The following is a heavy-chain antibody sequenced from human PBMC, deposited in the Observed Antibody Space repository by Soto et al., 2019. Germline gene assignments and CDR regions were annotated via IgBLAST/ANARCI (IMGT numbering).Heavy chain of an antibody. CDR2: ISYDGSNK. J-gene: IGHJ5*02. V-gene: IGHV3-30-3*01. Sequence: GGSLRLSCAASGFTFSSYAMHWVRQAPGKGLEWVAVISYDGSNKYYADSVKGRFTISRDNSKNTLYLQMNSLRAEDTAVYYCAREMGHGGVLGLGWFDPWGQGTLVTVSS. CDR3: AREMGHGGVLGLGWFDP. CDR1: GFTFSSYA. D-gene: IGHD2-15*01.